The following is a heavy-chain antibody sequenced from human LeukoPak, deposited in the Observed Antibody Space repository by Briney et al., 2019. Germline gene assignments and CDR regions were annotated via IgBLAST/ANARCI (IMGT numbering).Heavy chain of an antibody. Sequence: GGTLRLSCAASGFTFSSYGMSWVCQAPGKGLEWVSAISGSGGSTYYADSVKGRFTISRDNSKNTLYLQMNSLRAEDTAVYYCARPFYDSSGYYFDYWGQGTLVTVSS. CDR1: GFTFSSYG. CDR2: ISGSGGST. D-gene: IGHD3-22*01. V-gene: IGHV3-23*01. CDR3: ARPFYDSSGYYFDY. J-gene: IGHJ4*02.